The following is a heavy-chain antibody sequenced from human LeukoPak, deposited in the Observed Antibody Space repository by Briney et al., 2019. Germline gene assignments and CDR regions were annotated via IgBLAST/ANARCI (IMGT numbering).Heavy chain of an antibody. Sequence: GGSLRLSCAASGFTFGSYSMNWVRQAPGKGLEWVSSISSSSSYIYYADSVKGRFTISRDNAKNSLYLQMNSLRAEDTAVYYCARTYYPNFYYYGMDVWGKGATVTVSS. CDR3: ARTYYPNFYYYGMDV. V-gene: IGHV3-21*01. J-gene: IGHJ6*04. CDR2: ISSSSSYI. D-gene: IGHD3-10*01. CDR1: GFTFGSYS.